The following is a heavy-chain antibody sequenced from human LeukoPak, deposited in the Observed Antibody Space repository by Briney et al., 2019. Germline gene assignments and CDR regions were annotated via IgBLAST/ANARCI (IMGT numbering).Heavy chain of an antibody. D-gene: IGHD6-13*01. J-gene: IGHJ6*03. CDR3: ARGVAAAGTGNYYYYYYYMDV. Sequence: ASVKVSCKASGYTFTSYDINWVRQATGQGLEWMGWMNPNSGNTGYAQKFQGRVTMTRNTSISTAYMELSSLRSEDTAVYYCARGVAAAGTGNYYYYYYYMDVWGKGTTVTVSS. V-gene: IGHV1-8*01. CDR2: MNPNSGNT. CDR1: GYTFTSYD.